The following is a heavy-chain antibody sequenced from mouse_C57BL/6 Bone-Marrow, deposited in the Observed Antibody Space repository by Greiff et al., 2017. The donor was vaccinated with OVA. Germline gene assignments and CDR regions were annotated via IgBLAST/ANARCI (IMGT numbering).Heavy chain of an antibody. V-gene: IGHV1-81*01. D-gene: IGHD3-3*01. CDR1: GYTFTSYG. CDR3: ARVGTEDFDY. CDR2: IYPRSGNT. J-gene: IGHJ2*01. Sequence: QVQLKESGAELARPGASVKLSCKASGYTFTSYGISWVKQRTGQGLEWIGEIYPRSGNTYYNEKCKGKATLTTDKSSSTAYMELRSLTYEDSAVYFCARVGTEDFDYWGQGTTLTVSS.